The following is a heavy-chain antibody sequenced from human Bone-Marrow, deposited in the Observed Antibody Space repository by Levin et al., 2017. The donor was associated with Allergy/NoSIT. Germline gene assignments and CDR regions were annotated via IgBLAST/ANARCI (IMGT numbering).Heavy chain of an antibody. CDR3: ARRGPSLHYFDY. V-gene: IGHV3-33*01. Sequence: GESLKISCAASGFTFSTYGMHWVRQAPGKGLEWVSVIWSDGSNKYYADSVKGRFTISRDNSKNTLSLQMNSLRAEDTAVYYCARRGPSLHYFDYWGQGALVTVSS. CDR1: GFTFSTYG. J-gene: IGHJ4*02. CDR2: IWSDGSNK.